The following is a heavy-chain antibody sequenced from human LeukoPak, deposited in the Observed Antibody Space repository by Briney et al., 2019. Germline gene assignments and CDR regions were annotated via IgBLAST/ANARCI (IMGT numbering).Heavy chain of an antibody. D-gene: IGHD5-24*01. Sequence: GGSLRLSCAASGFPFSSYWLHWVRQAPGKGLVWVSRINSDGSSTNYADSVRGRFTISRDNAKNSLYLQMNSLRVEDTAVYYCARGKMATIYYYYGVDVWGQGTTVTVSS. CDR3: ARGKMATIYYYYGVDV. CDR1: GFPFSSYW. V-gene: IGHV3-74*01. J-gene: IGHJ6*02. CDR2: INSDGSST.